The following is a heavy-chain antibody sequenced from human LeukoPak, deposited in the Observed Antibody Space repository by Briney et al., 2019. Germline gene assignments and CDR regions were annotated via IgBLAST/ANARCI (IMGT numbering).Heavy chain of an antibody. CDR3: ATATGAVAGIDY. V-gene: IGHV1-24*01. J-gene: IGHJ4*02. Sequence: GASVKVSCKVSGYTLTELSMHWVRQAPGKGLEWMGGFDPEDGETIYAQKFQGRVTMTEDTSTDTAYMELGSLRSEDTAVYYCATATGAVAGIDYWGQGTLVTVSS. D-gene: IGHD6-19*01. CDR1: GYTLTELS. CDR2: FDPEDGET.